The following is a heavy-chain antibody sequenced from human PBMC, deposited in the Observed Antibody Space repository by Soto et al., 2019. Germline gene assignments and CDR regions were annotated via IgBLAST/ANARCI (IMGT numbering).Heavy chain of an antibody. J-gene: IGHJ6*02. CDR2: ISPYNDDT. Sequence: QVHLVQSGSEVKKPGASVKVSCKTSGYTFINYGISWVRQAPGQGLEWMGWISPYNDDTKDALNFQGRATMTTDTATRPAYMNLWSLGSDETAIYYCARDAFYAGSGRYSYGYSPPRFSAMDVWGQGTTVTVS. D-gene: IGHD5-18*01. V-gene: IGHV1-18*01. CDR3: ARDAFYAGSGRYSYGYSPPRFSAMDV. CDR1: GYTFINYG.